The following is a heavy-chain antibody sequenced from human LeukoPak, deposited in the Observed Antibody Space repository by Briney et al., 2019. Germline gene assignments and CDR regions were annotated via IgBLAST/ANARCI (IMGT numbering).Heavy chain of an antibody. J-gene: IGHJ4*02. CDR2: FDPEDGET. D-gene: IGHD2-15*01. CDR1: GYTLTELS. CDR3: ATDPLYCSGGSCYSGY. Sequence: GASVKVSCKVSGYTLTELSMHWVRQAPGKGLEWMGGFDPEDGETIYAQKFQGRVTMTEDTSTDTAYMELSSLRSEDTAVYYCATDPLYCSGGSCYSGYWGQGTLVTVSS. V-gene: IGHV1-24*01.